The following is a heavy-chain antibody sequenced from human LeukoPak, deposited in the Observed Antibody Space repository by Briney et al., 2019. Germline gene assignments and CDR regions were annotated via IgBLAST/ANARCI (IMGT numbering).Heavy chain of an antibody. CDR3: AKVGAAGIAVVLVDY. D-gene: IGHD6-19*01. V-gene: IGHV3-23*01. Sequence: GGSLRLSCAASGFIVSNNYMNWVRQAPGKGLEWVSIISDSGDITYYADSVKGRFTISRDNSKNTLYLQMNNLRAEDTAVYYCAKVGAAGIAVVLVDYWGQGTLVTVSS. J-gene: IGHJ4*02. CDR1: GFIVSNNY. CDR2: ISDSGDIT.